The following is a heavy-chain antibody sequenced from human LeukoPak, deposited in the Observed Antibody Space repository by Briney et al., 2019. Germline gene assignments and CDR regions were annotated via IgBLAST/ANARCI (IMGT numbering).Heavy chain of an antibody. CDR3: ARDLLTGYVGLIDY. Sequence: ASVKVSCKASGYAFTSFYMHWVRQAPGQGLEWMGWISPYNGNRKYAQNLQGRVTMTTDTSTNTAYMELRSLRSDDTAVYYCARDLLTGYVGLIDYWGQGTLVTVSS. CDR1: GYAFTSFY. J-gene: IGHJ4*02. CDR2: ISPYNGNR. V-gene: IGHV1-18*04. D-gene: IGHD3-9*01.